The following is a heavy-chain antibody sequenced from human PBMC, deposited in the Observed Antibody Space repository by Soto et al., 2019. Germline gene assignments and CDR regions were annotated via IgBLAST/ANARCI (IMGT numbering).Heavy chain of an antibody. J-gene: IGHJ4*02. D-gene: IGHD2-8*02. CDR3: AKQFNVWSYDFDH. V-gene: IGHV3-30-3*02. CDR1: GFTFSTNA. Sequence: QVQLVESGGGVVQPGRSLRLSCAASGFTFSTNAMHWVRQAPGKGLEWVAVISYEGSTTYYADSVKGRFTISSDNSKNTLYLLMYCLVAAVMAVYYCAKQFNVWSYDFDHWGQGTMGTVSS. CDR2: ISYEGSTT.